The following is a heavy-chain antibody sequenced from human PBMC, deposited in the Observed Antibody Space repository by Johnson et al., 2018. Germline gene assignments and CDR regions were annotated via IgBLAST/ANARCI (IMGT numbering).Heavy chain of an antibody. J-gene: IGHJ6*03. CDR2: IYYSGST. V-gene: IGHV4-59*01. D-gene: IGHD3-16*01. Sequence: QVQLQESGPGLVKPSETLSLTCTVSGGSISSYYWSWIRQPPGKGLEWIGYIYYSGSTNYNPSLKSRVTISVDTSKNQFSLKLSSVTAADTAVYYCARAGGFPTFYYYYMDVWGKGTTVTVSS. CDR3: ARAGGFPTFYYYYMDV. CDR1: GGSISSYY.